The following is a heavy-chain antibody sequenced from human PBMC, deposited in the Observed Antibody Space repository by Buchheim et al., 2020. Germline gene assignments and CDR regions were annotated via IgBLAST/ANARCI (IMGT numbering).Heavy chain of an antibody. J-gene: IGHJ4*02. V-gene: IGHV3-48*03. CDR3: ARQDTAMVIIDF. Sequence: ELQLVESGGGLVQPGGSLRLSCAASGFTFSTYEMNWVRQAPGKGLEWVSYISTSGGTKYYADSVRGRFTISRDNAKNSLYLQMNSLRAEDTAVYYCARQDTAMVIIDFWGQGTL. D-gene: IGHD5-18*01. CDR1: GFTFSTYE. CDR2: ISTSGGTK.